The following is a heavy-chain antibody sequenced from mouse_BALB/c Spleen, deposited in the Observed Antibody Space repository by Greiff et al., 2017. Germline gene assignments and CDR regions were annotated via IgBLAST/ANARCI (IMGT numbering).Heavy chain of an antibody. Sequence: QVQLQQSGAELVKPGASVKLSCKASGYTFTSYYMYWVKQRPGQGLEWIGEINPSNGGTNFNEKFKSKATLTVDNSSSTAYMQLSSLTSEDSAVYYCTREGYGSGYWGQGTTLTVSS. D-gene: IGHD1-1*01. CDR3: TREGYGSGY. J-gene: IGHJ2*01. CDR2: INPSNGGT. CDR1: GYTFTSYY. V-gene: IGHV1S81*02.